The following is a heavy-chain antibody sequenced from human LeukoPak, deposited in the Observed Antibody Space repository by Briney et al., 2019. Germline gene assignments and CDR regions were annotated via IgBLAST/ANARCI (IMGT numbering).Heavy chain of an antibody. D-gene: IGHD1-1*01. V-gene: IGHV1-69*05. CDR2: IIPIFGTA. J-gene: IGHJ4*02. CDR1: GGTFSSYA. CDR3: ARVDQLILAFDY. Sequence: SVKVXXXASGGTFSSYAISWVRQAPGQGLEWMGGIIPIFGTANYAQKFQGRVTITTDESTSTAHMELSSLRSEDTAVYYCARVDQLILAFDYWGQGTLVTVSS.